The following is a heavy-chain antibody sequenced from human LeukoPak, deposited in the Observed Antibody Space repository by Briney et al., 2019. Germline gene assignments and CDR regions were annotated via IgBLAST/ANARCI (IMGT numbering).Heavy chain of an antibody. D-gene: IGHD3-3*01. J-gene: IGHJ4*02. Sequence: SETLSLTCTVSGGSISSYYWSWIRQPPGKGLEWIGYIYYSGSTNYNPSLKSRVTISVDTSKNQFSLKLSSVTAADTAVYYCARFHSYDFYSDYWGQGTLVTVSS. V-gene: IGHV4-59*08. CDR3: ARFHSYDFYSDY. CDR2: IYYSGST. CDR1: GGSISSYY.